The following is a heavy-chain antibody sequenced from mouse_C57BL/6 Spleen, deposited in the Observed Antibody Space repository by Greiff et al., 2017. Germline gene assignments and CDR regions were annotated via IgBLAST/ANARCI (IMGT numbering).Heavy chain of an antibody. V-gene: IGHV1-64*01. CDR3: ARVKGYYFGY. J-gene: IGHJ2*01. CDR2: IHPNSGST. Sequence: QVQLQQPGAELVKPGASVKLSCKASGYTFTSYWMHWVKQRPGQGLEWIGMIHPNSGSTNYNEKFKSKATLTVDKSSSTAYLQLSSLTSEDSAVYYCARVKGYYFGYWGQGTTLTVSS. CDR1: GYTFTSYW.